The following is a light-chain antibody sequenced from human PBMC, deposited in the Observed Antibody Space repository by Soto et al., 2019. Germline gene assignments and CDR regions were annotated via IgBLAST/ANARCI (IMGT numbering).Light chain of an antibody. J-gene: IGKJ5*01. Sequence: IVMTQSPDSLAVSLGERATISCKSSQSVLYSSYSQEYLAWYQQKPGQPPKLLIYWASTRESGVPDRFSGSGSGTEFTLSISSLQSEDFAVYYCKQCKEWPPFTFGQGTRLEIK. CDR1: QSVLYSSYSQEY. V-gene: IGKV4-1*01. CDR3: KQCKEWPPFT. CDR2: WAS.